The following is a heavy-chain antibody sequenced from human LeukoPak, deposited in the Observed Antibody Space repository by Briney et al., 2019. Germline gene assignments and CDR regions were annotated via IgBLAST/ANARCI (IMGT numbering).Heavy chain of an antibody. Sequence: PGGSLRLSCAASGFTFSSYSMNWVRQPPGKGLEWIGEIYHSGSTNYNPSLKSRVTISVDKSKNQFSLKLSSVTAADTAVYYCARDTKYYYDSSGYLHAFDIWGQGTMVTVSS. CDR1: GFTFSSYSM. CDR3: ARDTKYYYDSSGYLHAFDI. D-gene: IGHD3-22*01. J-gene: IGHJ3*02. CDR2: IYHSGST. V-gene: IGHV4-4*02.